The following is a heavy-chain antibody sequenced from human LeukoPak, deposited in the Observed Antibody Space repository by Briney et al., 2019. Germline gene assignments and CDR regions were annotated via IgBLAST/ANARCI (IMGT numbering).Heavy chain of an antibody. CDR3: ARDTAMENYDY. CDR1: GGSISSSSYY. V-gene: IGHV4-39*07. D-gene: IGHD5-18*01. Sequence: SETLSLTCTVSGGSISSSSYYWGWIRQPPGKGLEWIGEINHSGSTNYNPSLKSRVTISVDTSKNQFSLKLSSVTAADTAVYYCARDTAMENYDYWGQGTLVTVSS. CDR2: INHSGST. J-gene: IGHJ4*02.